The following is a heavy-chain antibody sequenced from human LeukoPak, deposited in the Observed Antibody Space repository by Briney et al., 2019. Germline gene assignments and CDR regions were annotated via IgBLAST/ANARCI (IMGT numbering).Heavy chain of an antibody. CDR1: GYTSSGNY. CDR3: ARDPGYYDSSGSITYYFDY. J-gene: IGHJ4*02. Sequence: ASVKVSCKASGYTSSGNYMHWVRQAPGQGLEWMGWINPNSGGTNYAQKFQGRVTMTRDTSISTAYMELSRLRSDDTAVYYCARDPGYYDSSGSITYYFDYWGQGTLVTVSS. V-gene: IGHV1-2*02. D-gene: IGHD3-22*01. CDR2: INPNSGGT.